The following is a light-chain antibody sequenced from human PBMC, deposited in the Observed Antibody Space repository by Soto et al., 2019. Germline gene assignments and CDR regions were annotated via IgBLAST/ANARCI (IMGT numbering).Light chain of an antibody. Sequence: QSLLTQPAPLPWSPRQPITIPCTRASSEIGGYNYVSWYQHHPGKAPKLMIYDVSNRPSGVSNRFSGSKSGNTASLTISGLQPEDEADYYCSSYTTSNTRQIVLGTGTKVTVL. CDR2: DVS. CDR1: SSEIGGYNY. CDR3: SSYTTSNTRQIV. J-gene: IGLJ1*01. V-gene: IGLV2-14*03.